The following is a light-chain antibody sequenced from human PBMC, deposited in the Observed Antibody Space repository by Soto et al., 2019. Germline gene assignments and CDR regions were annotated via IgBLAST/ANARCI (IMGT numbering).Light chain of an antibody. CDR3: CAYVGARSYV. CDR2: EGT. CDR1: NNL. Sequence: QSALTQPASVSGSPGQSITISCTGTNNLVSWYQQHPGKAPKVVVYEGTKRTSGVSNRFSGSNSGGTASLTISGLQAEDEASYFCCAYVGARSYVFGPGTKLTVL. V-gene: IGLV2-23*01. J-gene: IGLJ1*01.